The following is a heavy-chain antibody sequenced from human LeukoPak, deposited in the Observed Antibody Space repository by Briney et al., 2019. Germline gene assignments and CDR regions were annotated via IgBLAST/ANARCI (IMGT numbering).Heavy chain of an antibody. V-gene: IGHV3-11*01. CDR2: ISTSGSTI. J-gene: IGHJ4*02. Sequence: GGSLRLSCAASGFTFSDYYMSWIRQAPGKGLECVSYISTSGSTIYYADSMKGRFTISRDNAKNSLFLQMNSLRAEDTAVYYCAKDLRRGDPDDYWGQGTLVTVSS. CDR1: GFTFSDYY. CDR3: AKDLRRGDPDDY. D-gene: IGHD2-21*02.